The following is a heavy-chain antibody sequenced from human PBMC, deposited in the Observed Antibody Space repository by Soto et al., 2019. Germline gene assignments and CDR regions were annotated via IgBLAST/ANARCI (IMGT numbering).Heavy chain of an antibody. CDR1: GDSVSSNSAA. CDR3: ARDAAAVPSGIDV. D-gene: IGHD6-13*01. Sequence: SHTLSLTCAISGDSVSSNSAAWDWIRPSPSRGLEWLGRTYYRSKWYNDYAVSVKSRITINPDTSKNQFSLQLNSVTPEDKAVYPCARDAAAVPSGIDVWGQGTTVTVSS. CDR2: TYYRSKWYN. V-gene: IGHV6-1*01. J-gene: IGHJ6*02.